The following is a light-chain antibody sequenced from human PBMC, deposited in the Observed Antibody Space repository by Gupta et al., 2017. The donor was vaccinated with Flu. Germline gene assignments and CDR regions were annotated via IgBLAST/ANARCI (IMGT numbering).Light chain of an antibody. V-gene: IGLV1-44*01. CDR2: SNN. CDR3: AAWDDSLNGRGV. Sequence: QSVLTQPPSASGTPGHRVTISCSGSSSNIGSNTVNWYQQLPGTAPKPLIYSNNQRPSGVPDRFSGSKSGTSASLAISGLQSEDEADYYCAAWDDSLNGRGVFGGGTKLTVL. CDR1: SSNIGSNT. J-gene: IGLJ3*02.